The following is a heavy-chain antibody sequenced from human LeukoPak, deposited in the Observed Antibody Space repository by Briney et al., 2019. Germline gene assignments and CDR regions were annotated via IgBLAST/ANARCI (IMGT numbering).Heavy chain of an antibody. CDR1: GGSISSSSYY. V-gene: IGHV3-23*01. Sequence: QSSETLSLTCTVSGGSISSSSYYWGWIRQPPGKGLEWVSAISGSGGSTYYADSVKGRFTISRDNSKNTLYLQMNSLRAEDTAVYYCAKDDLVPAALFDYWGQGTLVTVSS. CDR3: AKDDLVPAALFDY. J-gene: IGHJ4*02. CDR2: ISGSGGST. D-gene: IGHD2-2*01.